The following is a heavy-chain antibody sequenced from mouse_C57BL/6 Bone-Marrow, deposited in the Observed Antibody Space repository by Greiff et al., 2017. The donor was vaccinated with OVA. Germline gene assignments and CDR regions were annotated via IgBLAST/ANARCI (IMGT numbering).Heavy chain of an antibody. V-gene: IGHV1-5*01. CDR2: GQGLEWIG. J-gene: IGHJ1*03. CDR3: NEDSAVYYCTRRGAQATWDWYFDV. D-gene: IGHD3-2*02. CDR1: YTFSRRVH. Sequence: VQLQQSGPELARPWASVKISCQAFYTFSRRVHFAIRDTNYWMQWVKQRPGQGLEWIGAIYPGNSDNSYNQKFKGKAKLTAVTSASTAYMELSSLTNEDSAVYYCTRRGAQATWDWYFDVWGTGTTVTVSS.